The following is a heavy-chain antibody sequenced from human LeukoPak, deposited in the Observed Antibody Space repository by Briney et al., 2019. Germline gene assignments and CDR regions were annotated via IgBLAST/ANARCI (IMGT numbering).Heavy chain of an antibody. Sequence: SETLSLTCTVSGGSISSYYWSWIRQPPGKGLEWIGYIYYSGSTNYNPSLKSRVTMSVDTSKNQFSLKLSSVTAADTAVYYCARDRPPLRYCSSTSCYWGENWFDPWGQGTLVTVSS. D-gene: IGHD2-2*01. V-gene: IGHV4-59*12. CDR1: GGSISSYY. CDR3: ARDRPPLRYCSSTSCYWGENWFDP. CDR2: IYYSGST. J-gene: IGHJ5*02.